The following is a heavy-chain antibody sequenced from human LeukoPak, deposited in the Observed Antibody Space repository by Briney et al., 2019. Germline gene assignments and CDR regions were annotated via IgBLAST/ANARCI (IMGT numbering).Heavy chain of an antibody. V-gene: IGHV1-18*01. CDR1: GYAFISYG. Sequence: GASVKVSCKASGYAFISYGISWVRQAPGQGLEWMGWVNPYNGNTNYAQKVQGRVTMTTDTSTTTGYMELRSLRSDDTAVYYCARDRSDSTDYVLLDNWGQGTLVTVSS. J-gene: IGHJ4*02. CDR2: VNPYNGNT. D-gene: IGHD4-17*01. CDR3: ARDRSDSTDYVLLDN.